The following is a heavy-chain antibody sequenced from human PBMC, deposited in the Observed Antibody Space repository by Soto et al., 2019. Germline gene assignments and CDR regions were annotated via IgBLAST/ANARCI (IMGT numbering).Heavy chain of an antibody. J-gene: IGHJ4*02. D-gene: IGHD1-1*01. V-gene: IGHV4-31*03. CDR1: GGSISSGGYF. CDR2: IFYSGTT. Sequence: PSETLSLTSTVSGGSISSGGYFWSWIRQPPGKGLEWIGNIFYSGTTYYNPSLKSRVTISVDTSKNQFSLKLSSVTAADTAVYFCARGVLYWGQGTLVTVSS. CDR3: ARGVLY.